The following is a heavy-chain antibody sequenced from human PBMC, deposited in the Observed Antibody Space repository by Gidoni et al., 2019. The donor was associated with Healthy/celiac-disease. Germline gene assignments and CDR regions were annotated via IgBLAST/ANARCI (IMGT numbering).Heavy chain of an antibody. CDR1: GGSFSGYY. V-gene: IGHV4-34*01. CDR2: INHRGST. CDR3: ARGRLWFGELYY. Sequence: QVQLQQWDAGLLKPSETLSLTCAVYGGSFSGYYWSWIRQPPGKGLEWIGEINHRGSTNYNPSLKSRVTISVDTSKNQFSLKLSSVTAADTAVYYCARGRLWFGELYYWGQGTLVTVSS. J-gene: IGHJ4*02. D-gene: IGHD3-10*01.